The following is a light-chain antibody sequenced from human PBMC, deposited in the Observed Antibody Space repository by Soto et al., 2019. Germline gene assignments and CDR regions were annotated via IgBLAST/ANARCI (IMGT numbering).Light chain of an antibody. Sequence: EIVMPQSPATLSVSPGERTTLSCRASQSVSSNLARYQQKTGQAPRLLFYGASTRATAIPARFSGSGSGTQFTLSISSLLTEDFAVYYCQHYNRWPPLTFGQGTKVDIK. J-gene: IGKJ1*01. CDR3: QHYNRWPPLT. CDR2: GAS. V-gene: IGKV3-15*01. CDR1: QSVSSN.